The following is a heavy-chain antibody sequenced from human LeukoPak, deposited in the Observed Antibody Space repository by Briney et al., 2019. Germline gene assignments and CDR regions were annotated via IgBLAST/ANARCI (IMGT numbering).Heavy chain of an antibody. CDR2: ISGSGGST. D-gene: IGHD3-3*01. J-gene: IGHJ4*02. CDR1: GGSISSSSYY. V-gene: IGHV3-23*01. CDR3: AKDRITIFGVVITYFDY. Sequence: ETLSLTCTVSGGSISSSSYYWGWIRQAPGKGLEWVSAISGSGGSTYYADSVKGRFTISRDNSKNTLYLQMNSLRAEDTAVYYCAKDRITIFGVVITYFDYWGQGTLVTVSS.